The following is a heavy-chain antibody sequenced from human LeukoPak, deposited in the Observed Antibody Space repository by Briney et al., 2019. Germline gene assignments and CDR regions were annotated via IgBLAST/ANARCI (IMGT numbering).Heavy chain of an antibody. CDR3: ASPWVAAAGSAGDY. D-gene: IGHD6-13*01. CDR1: GFTFSDYY. J-gene: IGHJ4*02. CDR2: ISSSGSTI. V-gene: IGHV3-11*01. Sequence: GGSLRLSCAASGFTFSDYYMSWIRQAPGKGLEWISYISSSGSTISYADSVKGRFTISSDNAKNSLYLQMNSLRAEDTAVYYCASPWVAAAGSAGDYWGQGTLVTVSS.